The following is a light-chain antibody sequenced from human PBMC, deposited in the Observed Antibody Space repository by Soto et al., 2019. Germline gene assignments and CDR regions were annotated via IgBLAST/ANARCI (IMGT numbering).Light chain of an antibody. J-gene: IGLJ3*02. Sequence: QSVLTQPPSASATPGQRVTISCSGSSSNIALNYVYWYQHLPGTAPKLVIYRSNQRPSGVPGRFSGSKSGTSASLAISGLRSDDEADYYCAAWDNSLSAWVFGGGTKLTVL. CDR1: SSNIALNY. CDR2: RSN. V-gene: IGLV1-47*01. CDR3: AAWDNSLSAWV.